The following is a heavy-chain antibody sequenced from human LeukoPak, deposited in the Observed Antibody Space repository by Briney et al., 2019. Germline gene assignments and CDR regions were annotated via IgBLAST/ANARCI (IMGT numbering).Heavy chain of an antibody. CDR1: GFTFSNYA. J-gene: IGHJ4*02. Sequence: AGYLRLSCAASGFTFSNYAMSWVRQAPGKGLEWVSTISGSGGSTYYADSVKGRFTISRDNSNNTLHLQMNSLRAEDTAVYYCAKAALLGHSSSWYDYWGQGTLVTVSS. CDR3: AKAALLGHSSSWYDY. D-gene: IGHD6-13*01. CDR2: ISGSGGST. V-gene: IGHV3-23*01.